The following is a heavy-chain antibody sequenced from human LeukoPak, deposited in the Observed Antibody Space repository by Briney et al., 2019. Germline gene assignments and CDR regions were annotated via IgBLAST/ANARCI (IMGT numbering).Heavy chain of an antibody. CDR3: ARIRDGYNDAYDI. CDR1: GYAFTAYY. D-gene: IGHD5-24*01. J-gene: IGHJ3*02. V-gene: IGHV1-2*02. Sequence: ASVKVSCKASGYAFTAYYLHWVRQATGQGLEWMGWINPNSGDPNYQGRVTMTRDTSTSTVYMELSGLRSEDTALYYCARIRDGYNDAYDIWGQGTMVTVSS. CDR2: INPNSGDP.